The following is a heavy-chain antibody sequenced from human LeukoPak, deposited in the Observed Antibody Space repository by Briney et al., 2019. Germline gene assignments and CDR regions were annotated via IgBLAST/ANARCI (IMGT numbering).Heavy chain of an antibody. CDR3: AISVGYYFDY. D-gene: IGHD1-14*01. V-gene: IGHV3-66*01. Sequence: PGGSLRLSCAASRFTVSSNYMSWVRQAPGKGLEWVSVIYSGGSTYYADSVKGRFTISRDNSKNTLYLQMNSLRAEDTAVYYCAISVGYYFDYWGQGTLVTVSS. CDR2: IYSGGST. CDR1: RFTVSSNY. J-gene: IGHJ4*02.